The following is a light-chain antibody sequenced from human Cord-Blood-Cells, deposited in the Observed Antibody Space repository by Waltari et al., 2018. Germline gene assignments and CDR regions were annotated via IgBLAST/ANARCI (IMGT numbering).Light chain of an antibody. J-gene: IGKJ1*01. CDR2: AAS. V-gene: IGKV1-39*01. CDR3: QQSYSTWT. CDR1: QSISSY. Sequence: DIQMTQSPSSLSASVGDRLTITGRASQSISSYLNWYQQKPGKAPKLLIYAASSLQSGVPSRFSGNGYGADFTLTNSSLQPEDYATYYCQQSYSTWTFGQATKVEIK.